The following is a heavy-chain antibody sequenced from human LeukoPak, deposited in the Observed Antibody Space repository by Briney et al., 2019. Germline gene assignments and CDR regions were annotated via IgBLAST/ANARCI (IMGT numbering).Heavy chain of an antibody. J-gene: IGHJ4*02. CDR3: ARVSPQQWLGEDY. CDR1: GFTFSSYW. CDR2: IKQDGSEK. D-gene: IGHD6-19*01. Sequence: WGSLRLSCAASGFTFSSYWMSWVRQAPGKVLEWVANIKQDGSEKYYVDSVKGRFTISRDNAKNSLYLQMNSLRAEDTAVYYCARVSPQQWLGEDYWGQGTLVTVSS. V-gene: IGHV3-7*01.